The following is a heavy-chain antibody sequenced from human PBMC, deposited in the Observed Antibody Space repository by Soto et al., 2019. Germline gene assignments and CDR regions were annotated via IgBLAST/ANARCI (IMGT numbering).Heavy chain of an antibody. D-gene: IGHD5-18*01. J-gene: IGHJ4*02. V-gene: IGHV2-5*02. CDR3: AHLRYTYGSGDY. Sequence: QITLKESGPSLVKPTQTLTLTCTFSGFSLSTSGVGVGWIRQPPGKALEWLALIYWDDDKRYSPSLKSRLTITKDTSKNQVVLTMNNMDPVDTATYYCAHLRYTYGSGDYWGQGTLVTVSS. CDR1: GFSLSTSGVG. CDR2: IYWDDDK.